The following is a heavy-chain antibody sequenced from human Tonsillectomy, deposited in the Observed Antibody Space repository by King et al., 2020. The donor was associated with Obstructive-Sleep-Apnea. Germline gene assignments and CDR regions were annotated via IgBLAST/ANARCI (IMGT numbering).Heavy chain of an antibody. D-gene: IGHD2-21*01. CDR3: AKDKGETSSTPFDY. Sequence: VQLVESGGGLVQPGGSLRLSCAASGFTFSAYPMSWVRQAPGKGLEWVSAISGSGSSTFYADSVKGRFTISRDNSKNKLYLQMNNLRADDTAVYYCAKDKGETSSTPFDYWGQGTLVTVSS. CDR2: ISGSGSST. CDR1: GFTFSAYP. J-gene: IGHJ4*02. V-gene: IGHV3-23*04.